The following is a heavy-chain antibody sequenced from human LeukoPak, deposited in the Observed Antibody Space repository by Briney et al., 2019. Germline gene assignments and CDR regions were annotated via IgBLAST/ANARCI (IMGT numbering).Heavy chain of an antibody. V-gene: IGHV3-48*03. Sequence: GGSLRLSCVASGFSFSSYEMNWARQAPGKGLEWVSYISSSGSAIYYADSVEGRFTISRDNAKNSLYLQMNSLRAEDTGVYYCARDFRVGAINFDYWGQGILVTVSP. J-gene: IGHJ4*02. CDR2: ISSSGSAI. D-gene: IGHD1-26*01. CDR1: GFSFSSYE. CDR3: ARDFRVGAINFDY.